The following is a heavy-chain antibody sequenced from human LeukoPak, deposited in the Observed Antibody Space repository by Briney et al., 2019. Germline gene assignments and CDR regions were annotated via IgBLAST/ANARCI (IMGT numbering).Heavy chain of an antibody. CDR1: GGSISSYY. Sequence: SETLSLTCTVSGGSISSYYWSWIRQPPGKGLEWIGYIYYSGSTNYNPSLKSRVTISVDTSKNQFSLKLNSETAADTAVYYCARGGGYGSSPLKWGQGTLVTVSS. D-gene: IGHD6-6*01. CDR3: ARGGGYGSSPLK. V-gene: IGHV4-59*12. CDR2: IYYSGST. J-gene: IGHJ4*02.